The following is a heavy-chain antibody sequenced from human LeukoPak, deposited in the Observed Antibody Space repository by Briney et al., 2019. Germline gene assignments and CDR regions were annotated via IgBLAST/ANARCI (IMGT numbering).Heavy chain of an antibody. CDR2: IIPIFGTA. CDR1: GGTFSSYA. D-gene: IGHD1-26*01. CDR3: ARSSRELLFGDY. J-gene: IGHJ4*02. Sequence: SSVKVSCKASGGTFSSYAISWVRQAPGQGLEGMGGIIPIFGTANYAQKFQGRVTITTDESTSTAYMELSSLRSEDTAVYYCARSSRELLFGDYWGQGTLVTVSS. V-gene: IGHV1-69*05.